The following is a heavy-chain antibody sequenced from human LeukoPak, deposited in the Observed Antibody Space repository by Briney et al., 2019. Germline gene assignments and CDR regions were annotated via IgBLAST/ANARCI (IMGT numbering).Heavy chain of an antibody. J-gene: IGHJ4*02. Sequence: GGSLRLSCAASGFTFSSYAMSWVRQAPGKGLEWVSAVSGSGGSTYYADSVKGRFTISRDNSKNTLYLQMNSLRAEDTAVYYCARGLDTAMVTCDYWGQGTLVTVSS. D-gene: IGHD5-18*01. CDR1: GFTFSSYA. V-gene: IGHV3-23*01. CDR2: VSGSGGST. CDR3: ARGLDTAMVTCDY.